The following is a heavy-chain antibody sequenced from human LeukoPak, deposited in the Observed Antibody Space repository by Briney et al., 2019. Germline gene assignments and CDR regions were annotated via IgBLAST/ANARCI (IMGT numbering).Heavy chain of an antibody. D-gene: IGHD6-19*01. CDR2: ISYDGSNK. CDR1: GFTFSSYG. V-gene: IGHV3-30*18. Sequence: GGSLRLSCAASGFTFSSYGMHWVRQASGKGLEWVAVISYDGSNKYYADSVKGRFTISRDNSKNTLYLQMNSLRAEDTAVYYCAKDHGSSGWYGDYWGQGTLVTVSS. CDR3: AKDHGSSGWYGDY. J-gene: IGHJ4*02.